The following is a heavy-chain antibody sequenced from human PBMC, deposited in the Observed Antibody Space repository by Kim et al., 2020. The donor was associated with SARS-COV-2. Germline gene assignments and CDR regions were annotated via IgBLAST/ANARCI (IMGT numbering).Heavy chain of an antibody. Sequence: GGSLRLSCEASGFTFSTSAIHWVRQAPGKGLEWVAVISSVGNNQYYADSVKGRFTVSRDNSKSALYLQMNSLRVEDTGVYYCTRPYCSATRCYLYLYGM. V-gene: IGHV3-30*04. CDR1: GFTFSTSA. CDR2: ISSVGNNQ. J-gene: IGHJ6*01. CDR3: TRPYCSATRCYLYLYGM. D-gene: IGHD2-15*01.